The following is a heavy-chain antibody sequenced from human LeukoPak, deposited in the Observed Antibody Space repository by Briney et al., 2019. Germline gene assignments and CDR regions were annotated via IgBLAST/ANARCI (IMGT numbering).Heavy chain of an antibody. D-gene: IGHD5-12*01. V-gene: IGHV3-23*01. CDR2: ISGSGGST. CDR3: AKSHEMVATFSVYHY. Sequence: GGSLRLSCTVSGFTLSSYEMSWVRQAPGKGLEWVSAISGSGGSTYYADSVKGRFTISRDNSKNTLYLQMNSLRAEDTAVYYCAKSHEMVATFSVYHYWGQGTLVTVSS. J-gene: IGHJ4*02. CDR1: GFTLSSYE.